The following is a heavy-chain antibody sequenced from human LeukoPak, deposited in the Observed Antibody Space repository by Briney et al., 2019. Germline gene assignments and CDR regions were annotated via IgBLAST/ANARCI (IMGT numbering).Heavy chain of an antibody. V-gene: IGHV1-69*01. CDR3: ARCERSSSSWGYYYMDV. J-gene: IGHJ6*03. CDR1: GGTFSSYA. Sequence: SVKVSYKASGGTFSSYAISWVRQAPGQGLEWMGGIIPIFGTANYAQKFQGRVTITADESTSKAYMELSSLRSEDTDVYYCARCERSSSSWGYYYMDVWGKGTTVTVCS. D-gene: IGHD6-6*01. CDR2: IIPIFGTA.